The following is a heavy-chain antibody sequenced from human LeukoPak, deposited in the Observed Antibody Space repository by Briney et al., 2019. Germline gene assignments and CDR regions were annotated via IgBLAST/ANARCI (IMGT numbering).Heavy chain of an antibody. Sequence: GGSLRLSCAASGFTFSSCSMNWVRQAPGKGLEWVSSISSSSSYIYYADSVKGRFTISRDNAKNSLYLQMNSLRAEDTAVYYCARGDIAALGYWGQGTLVTVSS. CDR3: ARGDIAALGY. CDR1: GFTFSSCS. V-gene: IGHV3-21*01. D-gene: IGHD6-6*01. J-gene: IGHJ4*02. CDR2: ISSSSSYI.